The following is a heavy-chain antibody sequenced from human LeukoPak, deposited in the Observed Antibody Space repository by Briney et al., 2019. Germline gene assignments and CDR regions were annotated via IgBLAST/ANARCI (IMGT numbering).Heavy chain of an antibody. CDR1: GFTFSSYG. J-gene: IGHJ1*01. V-gene: IGHV3-30*02. CDR3: YGTQHIVVVPAAAIDPFRRYFQH. CDR2: IRYDGSNK. D-gene: IGHD2-2*01. Sequence: PGGSVRLSCAASGFTFSSYGMHWVRQAPGKGLEWVAFIRYDGSNKYYADSVKGRFTISRDNSKNTLYLQMNSLRAEDTAVYYCYGTQHIVVVPAAAIDPFRRYFQHWGQGTLVTVSS.